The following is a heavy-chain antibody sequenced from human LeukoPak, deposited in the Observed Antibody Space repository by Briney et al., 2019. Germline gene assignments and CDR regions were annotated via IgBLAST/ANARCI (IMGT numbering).Heavy chain of an antibody. CDR3: ARDRGYGDYVTFDY. D-gene: IGHD4-17*01. J-gene: IGHJ4*02. Sequence: SETLSLTCTVSGASISSYYWSWIRQPPGKGLEWIGYIYYSGSTYYNPSLKSRVTISVDTSKNQFSLKLSSVTAADTAVYYCARDRGYGDYVTFDYWGQGTLVTVSS. CDR2: IYYSGST. V-gene: IGHV4-59*12. CDR1: GASISSYY.